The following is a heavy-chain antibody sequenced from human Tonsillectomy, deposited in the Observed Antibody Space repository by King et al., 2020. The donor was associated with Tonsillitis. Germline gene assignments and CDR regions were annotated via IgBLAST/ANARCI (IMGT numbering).Heavy chain of an antibody. CDR1: GFTFSSYA. J-gene: IGHJ4*02. Sequence: VQLVESGGGVVQPGGSLRLSCAASGFTFSSYAMHWVRQAPGKGLEWVAFIWYDGSNKYYADSVKGRFTISRDNSKNTLYLQMNSLRAEDTAVYYCAKDRAAGILDYWGQGTLVTVSS. D-gene: IGHD6-13*01. CDR2: IWYDGSNK. V-gene: IGHV3-30*02. CDR3: AKDRAAGILDY.